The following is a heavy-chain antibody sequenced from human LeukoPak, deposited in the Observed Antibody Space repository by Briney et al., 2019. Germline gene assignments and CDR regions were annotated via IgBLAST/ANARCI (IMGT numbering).Heavy chain of an antibody. CDR2: ISGSGSNM. V-gene: IGHV3-11*01. Sequence: GGSLRLSCAASGFTFSDYSMTWIRQAPGKGLDWVSYISGSGSNMHYADSVKGRFTISRDNAKNSLYLQMNSLRAEDTAVYYCARDGVVPAAREEDYYYYYMDVWGKGTTVTVSS. CDR3: ARDGVVPAAREEDYYYYYMDV. D-gene: IGHD2-2*01. CDR1: GFTFSDYS. J-gene: IGHJ6*03.